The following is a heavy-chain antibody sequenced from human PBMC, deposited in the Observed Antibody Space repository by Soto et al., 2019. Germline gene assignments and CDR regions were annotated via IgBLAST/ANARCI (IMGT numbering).Heavy chain of an antibody. CDR2: IQYGGST. CDR1: GGSLSSSSYY. J-gene: IGHJ3*02. Sequence: LETLSLPWPLSGGSLSSSSYYWGWIRQPPEKGLEGIGSIQYGGSTYYNPSLKSRVNIYVDTSNNQFALKVSYLSASGRAVYYCARNSPYYYDSSGYYYAAPGDAFDIWGQGTIVTVSS. CDR3: ARNSPYYYDSSGYYYAAPGDAFDI. D-gene: IGHD3-22*01. V-gene: IGHV4-39*01.